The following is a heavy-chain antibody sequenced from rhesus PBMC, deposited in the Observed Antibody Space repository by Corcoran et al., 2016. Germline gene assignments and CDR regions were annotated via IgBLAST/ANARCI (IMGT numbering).Heavy chain of an antibody. CDR2: ISNGGGSP. Sequence: EVQLVESGGDLVQPGGSLRLSCAASGFTFSSYGMSWVRQAPGKGLEWVSYISNGGGSPNYADSVKGRFTISRDNSKNTLSLQMNSLRAEDTAVYYCAKDGIGLVNSYGLDSWGQGVVVTVSS. CDR3: AKDGIGLVNSYGLDS. J-gene: IGHJ6*01. D-gene: IGHD3-3*01. CDR1: GFTFSSYG. V-gene: IGHV3S5*01.